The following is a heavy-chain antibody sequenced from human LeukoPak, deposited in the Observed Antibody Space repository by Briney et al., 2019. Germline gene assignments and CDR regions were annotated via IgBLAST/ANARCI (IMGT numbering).Heavy chain of an antibody. CDR2: INHSGST. CDR1: GGSFSGYY. V-gene: IGHV4-34*01. CDR3: ARPLVGRSGNSWLDP. Sequence: SSETLSLTCAVYGGSFSGYYWSWIRQPPGKGLEWIGEINHSGSTNYNPSLKSRVTISVDTSKNQFSLKLSSVTAADTAVYYCARPLVGRSGNSWLDPWGQGTLVTGSS. D-gene: IGHD3-10*01. J-gene: IGHJ5*02.